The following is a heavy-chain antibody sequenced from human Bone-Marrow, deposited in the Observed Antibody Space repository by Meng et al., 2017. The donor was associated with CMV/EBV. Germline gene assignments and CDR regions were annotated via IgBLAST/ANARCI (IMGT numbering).Heavy chain of an antibody. V-gene: IGHV1-69*02. CDR2: IIPILGIA. J-gene: IGHJ3*02. Sequence: SVKVSCKASGGTFSSYTISWVRQAPGQGLEWMGRIIPILGIANYAQKFQGRVTITADKSTSTAYMELSSLRSEDTAVYYCARLLVGATRQDAFDIWGQGTMVTVSS. CDR3: ARLLVGATRQDAFDI. D-gene: IGHD1-26*01. CDR1: GGTFSSYT.